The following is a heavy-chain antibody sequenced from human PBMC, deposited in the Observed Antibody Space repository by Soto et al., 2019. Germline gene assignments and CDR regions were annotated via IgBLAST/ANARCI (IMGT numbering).Heavy chain of an antibody. CDR3: ARGRDYDFWSGYWYYFDY. J-gene: IGHJ4*02. Sequence: EVQLVESGGGLVQPGGSLRLSCAASGFTFSSYWMSWVRQAPGKGLEWVSTIKQDGSEKYYVDSVKGRFTISRDNAKNSLYLQMNSLRAEDTAVYYCARGRDYDFWSGYWYYFDYWGQGTLVTVSS. CDR2: IKQDGSEK. CDR1: GFTFSSYW. D-gene: IGHD3-3*01. V-gene: IGHV3-7*01.